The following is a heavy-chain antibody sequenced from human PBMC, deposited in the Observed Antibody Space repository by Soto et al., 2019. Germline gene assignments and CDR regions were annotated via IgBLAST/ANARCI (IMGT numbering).Heavy chain of an antibody. J-gene: IGHJ4*02. CDR1: GFPFSNYA. Sequence: GGSLSLSCSASGFPFSNYAMSWVRQAPGKGLEWVSGINGSGGRTDYADSVKGRFTISRDNSKNTLYLQMNSLRAEDTAVYYCAKHAPSQTYDYWGQGTLVTVSS. CDR3: AKHAPSQTYDY. CDR2: INGSGGRT. V-gene: IGHV3-23*01.